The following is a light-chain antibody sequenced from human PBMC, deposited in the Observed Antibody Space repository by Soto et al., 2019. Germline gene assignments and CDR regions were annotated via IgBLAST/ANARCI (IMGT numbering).Light chain of an antibody. Sequence: QSALTQPASVSGSPGQTITISCTGASSDVGGYNYVSWYQQNPGKAPNLIIYDVSDRPSGVSKRFSGSKSGNTASLTISGLQAEDEADYYCSSYTSSNPVVFGGGTKLTVL. V-gene: IGLV2-14*01. CDR3: SSYTSSNPVV. J-gene: IGLJ2*01. CDR2: DVS. CDR1: SSDVGGYNY.